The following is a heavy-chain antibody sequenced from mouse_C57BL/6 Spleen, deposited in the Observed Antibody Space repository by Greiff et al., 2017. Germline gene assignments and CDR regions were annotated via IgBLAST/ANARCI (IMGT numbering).Heavy chain of an antibody. V-gene: IGHV1-59*01. CDR2: IDPSDSYT. J-gene: IGHJ2*01. Sequence: VQLQQPGAELVRPGTSVKLSCKASGYTFTSYWMHWVKQRPGQGLEWIGVIDPSDSYTNYNQKFKGKATLTVDTASSTAYMQLSSLTSADSAVYYCARKGYDGYYFDYWGQGTTLTVSS. CDR3: ARKGYDGYYFDY. CDR1: GYTFTSYW. D-gene: IGHD2-3*01.